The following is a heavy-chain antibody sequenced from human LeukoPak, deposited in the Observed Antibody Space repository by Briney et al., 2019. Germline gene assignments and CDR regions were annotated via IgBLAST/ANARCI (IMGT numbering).Heavy chain of an antibody. Sequence: GGSLRLSCAASGFTFGSYWMSWVRQAPGKGLEWVANIKQDGSEKYYVDSVKGRFTISRDNAKNSLYLQMNSLRAEDTAVYYCARDPYSSGWDDAFDIWAKGQWSPSLQ. D-gene: IGHD6-19*01. CDR3: ARDPYSSGWDDAFDI. CDR2: IKQDGSEK. CDR1: GFTFGSYW. V-gene: IGHV3-7*03. J-gene: IGHJ3*02.